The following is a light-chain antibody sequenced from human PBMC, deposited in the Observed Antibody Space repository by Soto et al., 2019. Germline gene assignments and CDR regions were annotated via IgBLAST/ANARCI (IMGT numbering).Light chain of an antibody. CDR3: QAWDSSRGVV. CDR2: QDT. Sequence: SYELTQPPSVSVSPGQTASLTCSGDKLGNKYACWYQQKPGQSPELVIYQDTKRPSGIPERFSGSNSGNTATLTISGTQAMDEADYYCQAWDSSRGVVFGGGTKLTVL. J-gene: IGLJ2*01. V-gene: IGLV3-1*01. CDR1: KLGNKY.